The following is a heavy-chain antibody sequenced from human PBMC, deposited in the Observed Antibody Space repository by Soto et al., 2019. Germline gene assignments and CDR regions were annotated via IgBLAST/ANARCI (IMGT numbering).Heavy chain of an antibody. CDR1: GFTFRSYA. CDR3: AKGRSYYYYYGVDV. CDR2: INVSGDRT. Sequence: GGSLRLSCVASGFTFRSYAMSWVRQAPGKGLEWVSSINVSGDRTFYADSVKGRFTISRDNSKSTLYLQMNSLRAEDTALYYCAKGRSYYYYYGVDVWGQGTTVTVSS. J-gene: IGHJ6*02. V-gene: IGHV3-23*01.